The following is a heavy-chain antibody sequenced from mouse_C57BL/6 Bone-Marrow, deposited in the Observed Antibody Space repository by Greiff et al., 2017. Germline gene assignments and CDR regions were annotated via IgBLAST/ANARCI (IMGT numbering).Heavy chain of an antibody. CDR1: EYEFPSYY. V-gene: IGHV5-2*01. J-gene: IGHJ3*01. D-gene: IGHD2-2*01. CDR3: ARHEDYGYAWFAY. Sequence: EVKLVESGGGLVQPGESLKLSCESNEYEFPSYYMPWVRQTPEQRLELVAAINSDGGCTYYPDTLERRFIISRDTTKKTLYLQMSSLRSEDTALYYCARHEDYGYAWFAYWGQGTLVTVSA. CDR2: INSDGGCT.